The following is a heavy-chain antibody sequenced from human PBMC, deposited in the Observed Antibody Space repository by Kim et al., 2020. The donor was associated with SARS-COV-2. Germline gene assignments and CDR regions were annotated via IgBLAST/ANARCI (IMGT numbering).Heavy chain of an antibody. V-gene: IGHV4-59*13. CDR3: AREFGSFWFDP. CDR2: IYYSGST. Sequence: SETLSLTCTVSGGSISSYYWSWIRQPPGKGLEWIGYIYYSGSTNYNPSLKSRVTISVDTSKNQFSLKLSSVTAADTAVYYCAREFGSFWFDPWGQGTLVTVSS. CDR1: GGSISSYY. J-gene: IGHJ5*02. D-gene: IGHD3-10*01.